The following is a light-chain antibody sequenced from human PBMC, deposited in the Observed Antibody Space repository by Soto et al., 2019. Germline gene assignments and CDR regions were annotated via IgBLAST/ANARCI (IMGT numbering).Light chain of an antibody. J-gene: IGLJ1*01. V-gene: IGLV1-47*01. CDR1: SSNIGSVF. CDR2: HNY. Sequence: QSALTQPPSASGTPGQRVTISCSGSSSNIGSVFVYWYQQLPGTAPKLLIYHNYQRPSGVPDRFSGSKSGTSGSLAISDLRSEDEAYYYCSAWDDSLSAYVFGAGTKLTVL. CDR3: SAWDDSLSAYV.